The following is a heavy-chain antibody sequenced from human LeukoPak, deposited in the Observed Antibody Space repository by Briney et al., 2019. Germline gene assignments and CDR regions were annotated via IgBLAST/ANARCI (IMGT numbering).Heavy chain of an antibody. D-gene: IGHD3-16*01. CDR1: GFTFSSYA. J-gene: IGHJ4*02. Sequence: GGSLRLSCAASGFTFSSYAMSWVRQAPGKGLEWVSAISSSGGSTYYTDSVKGRFTISRDNSKNTLYLQLNSLRAEDTAVYYCARGGLYFDFWGQGTLVTVSS. CDR3: ARGGLYFDF. CDR2: ISSSGGST. V-gene: IGHV3-23*01.